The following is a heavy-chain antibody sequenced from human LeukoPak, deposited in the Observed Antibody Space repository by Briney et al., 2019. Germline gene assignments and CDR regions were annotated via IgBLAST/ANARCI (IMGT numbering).Heavy chain of an antibody. V-gene: IGHV3-48*03. Sequence: GGSLRLSCAASGFTFSSYELNWVRQAPGKGLEWVSYISDTGSTIYYADSVEGRFTISRDNAKNSLYLQMNSLRAEDTAVYYCARGCYVDTAMVPFDYWGQGTLVTVSS. CDR3: ARGCYVDTAMVPFDY. CDR1: GFTFSSYE. D-gene: IGHD5-18*01. CDR2: ISDTGSTI. J-gene: IGHJ4*02.